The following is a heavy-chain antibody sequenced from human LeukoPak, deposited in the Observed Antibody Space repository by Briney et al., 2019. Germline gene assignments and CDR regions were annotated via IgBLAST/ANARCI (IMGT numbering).Heavy chain of an antibody. CDR3: AKPSPRNYYDSSGR. Sequence: GGSLRLSCAASGFTFSNYAMSWVRQAPGKGLEWASGISASDGSAYYADSVKGRFTISRDNSKNTLYLQMNSLRAEDTAVYYCAKPSPRNYYDSSGRWGQGTLVTVSS. CDR1: GFTFSNYA. CDR2: ISASDGSA. D-gene: IGHD3-22*01. V-gene: IGHV3-23*01. J-gene: IGHJ4*02.